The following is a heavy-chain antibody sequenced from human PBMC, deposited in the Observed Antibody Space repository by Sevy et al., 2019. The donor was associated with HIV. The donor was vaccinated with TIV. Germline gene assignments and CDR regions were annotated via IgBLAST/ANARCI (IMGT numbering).Heavy chain of an antibody. V-gene: IGHV1-8*01. CDR3: ARGGYCSSTSCYTHYYYGMDV. J-gene: IGHJ6*02. D-gene: IGHD2-2*02. Sequence: ASVKVSCKASGYTFTSYDINWVRQATGQGLEWMGWMNPNSGNTGYVQKFQGRVTMTRNTSISTAYMELSSLRSEDTAVYYCARGGYCSSTSCYTHYYYGMDVWGQGTKVTVSS. CDR1: GYTFTSYD. CDR2: MNPNSGNT.